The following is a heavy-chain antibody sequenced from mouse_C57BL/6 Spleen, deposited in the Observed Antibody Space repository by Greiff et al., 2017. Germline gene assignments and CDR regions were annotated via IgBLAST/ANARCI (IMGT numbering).Heavy chain of an antibody. J-gene: IGHJ3*01. D-gene: IGHD2-3*01. CDR2: IYPRDGST. CDR3: ARGLYDGYPAWFAY. V-gene: IGHV1-78*01. Sequence: VKVVESDAELVKPGASVKISCKVSGYTFTDHTIHWMQQRPEQGLEWIGYIYPRDGSTKYNEKFKCKATLTADKSSSTAYMQLNSLTSEDSAVYFCARGLYDGYPAWFAYWGQGTLVTVSA. CDR1: GYTFTDHT.